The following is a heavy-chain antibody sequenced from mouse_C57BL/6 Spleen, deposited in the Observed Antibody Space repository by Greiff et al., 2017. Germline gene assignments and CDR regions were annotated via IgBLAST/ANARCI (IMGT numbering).Heavy chain of an antibody. V-gene: IGHV14-1*01. Sequence: EVQLQQSGAELVRPGASVKLSCTASGFNIKDYYMHWVKQRPEQGLEWIGRIDPEDGDTEYAPKFQGKATMTADTSSNTAYLQLSSLTSEDTAVYYCTTAFYYGSNYWYFDVWGTGTTVTVSS. J-gene: IGHJ1*03. CDR1: GFNIKDYY. CDR2: IDPEDGDT. CDR3: TTAFYYGSNYWYFDV. D-gene: IGHD1-1*01.